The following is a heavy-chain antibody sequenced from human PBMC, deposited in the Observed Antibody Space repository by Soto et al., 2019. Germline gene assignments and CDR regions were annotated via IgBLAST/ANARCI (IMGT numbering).Heavy chain of an antibody. J-gene: IGHJ4*02. CDR1: GFTFGDYA. D-gene: IGHD3-16*02. CDR3: TPDYDYVWGSYRRYYFDY. CDR2: IRSKAYGGTT. V-gene: IGHV3-49*05. Sequence: EVQLVESGGGLVKPGRSLRLSCTASGFTFGDYAMSWFRQATGKGLEWVGFIRSKAYGGTTEYAASVKGRFTISRDDSKSIAYLQMNSLKTEDTAVYYCTPDYDYVWGSYRRYYFDYWGQGTLVTVSS.